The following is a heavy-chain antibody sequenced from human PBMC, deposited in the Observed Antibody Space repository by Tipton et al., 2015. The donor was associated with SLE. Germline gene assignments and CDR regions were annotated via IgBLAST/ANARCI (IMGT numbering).Heavy chain of an antibody. Sequence: LRLSCAVYGGSFSGYYWSWIRQPPGKGLEWIGEINHSGSTNYNPSLMSRVTISVDTSKNQFSLKLSSVTAADTAVYYCARDPSMREAFDIWGQGTMVTVSS. J-gene: IGHJ3*02. D-gene: IGHD2/OR15-2a*01. CDR3: ARDPSMREAFDI. V-gene: IGHV4-34*01. CDR2: INHSGST. CDR1: GGSFSGYY.